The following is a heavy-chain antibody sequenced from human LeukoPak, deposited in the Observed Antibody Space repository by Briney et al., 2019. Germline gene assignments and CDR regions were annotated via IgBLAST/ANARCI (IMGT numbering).Heavy chain of an antibody. CDR3: ARDPGYSYGTTSHYGMDV. V-gene: IGHV1-46*01. CDR1: GYTFTRYY. D-gene: IGHD5-18*01. J-gene: IGHJ6*02. CDR2: INPSGGDT. Sequence: ASVKVSCKASGYTFTRYYIHWVRQAPGQGLEWMGMINPSGGDTSYAQKFQGGVTMTRDTSTNTVYMDLSSLRSEDTAVYYCARDPGYSYGTTSHYGMDVWGQGTTVTVSS.